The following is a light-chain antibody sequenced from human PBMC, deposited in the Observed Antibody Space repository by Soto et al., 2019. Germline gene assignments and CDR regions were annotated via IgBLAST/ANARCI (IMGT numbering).Light chain of an antibody. J-gene: IGLJ1*01. Sequence: QSALTQPASVSGSPGQSITISCTGTSSDVGGYNYVSWYQQHPGKAHKLMIYAVSNRPSGVSNRFSGSKSGNTASLTISGLQAEDEADYYCSSYTSSSTLYVFGTGTKLTVL. CDR2: AVS. CDR1: SSDVGGYNY. V-gene: IGLV2-14*01. CDR3: SSYTSSSTLYV.